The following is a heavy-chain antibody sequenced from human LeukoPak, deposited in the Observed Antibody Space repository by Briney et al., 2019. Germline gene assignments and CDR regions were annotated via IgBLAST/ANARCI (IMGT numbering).Heavy chain of an antibody. CDR1: GFTFSSYA. Sequence: GGTLRLSCAASGFTFSSYAMTWVRQAPGKGLEWVSVIIASGSSTYYADSVKGRFTISRDNAKNSLYLQMNSLRDEDTAVYYCARDQDDYVWGSYRRRGHHPDSFDYWGQGTLVTVSS. J-gene: IGHJ4*02. V-gene: IGHV3-23*01. D-gene: IGHD3-16*02. CDR2: IIASGSST. CDR3: ARDQDDYVWGSYRRRGHHPDSFDY.